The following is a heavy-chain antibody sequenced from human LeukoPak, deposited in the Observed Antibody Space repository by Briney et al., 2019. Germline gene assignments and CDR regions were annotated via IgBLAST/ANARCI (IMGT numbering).Heavy chain of an antibody. J-gene: IGHJ4*02. V-gene: IGHV3-23*01. CDR3: AKDRWGVYEHCCEPFDY. CDR2: ISGSGIST. Sequence: GGSLRLSCAASGFTFSSYAMAWVRQAPGKGLEWVSAISGSGISTYYAESVRGRFTVSRDNPKNTLYLHMTSLRAEDTAVYYCAKDRWGVYEHCCEPFDYWGQGTLVTVSS. D-gene: IGHD2-21*01. CDR1: GFTFSSYA.